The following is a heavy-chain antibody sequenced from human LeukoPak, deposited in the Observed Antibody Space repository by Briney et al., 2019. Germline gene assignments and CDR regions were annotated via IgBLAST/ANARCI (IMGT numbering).Heavy chain of an antibody. D-gene: IGHD4-11*01. CDR1: GFTFSSYG. CDR2: IRYDGSNK. J-gene: IGHJ6*03. Sequence: GGSLRLSCAASGFTFSSYGIHWVRQAPGKGLEWVAFIRYDGSNKYYADSVKGRFIISRDNSKNTLYLQMNSLRAEDTAVYYCAKDSDYSKKYYYYYMDVWGKGTTVTVSS. V-gene: IGHV3-30*02. CDR3: AKDSDYSKKYYYYYMDV.